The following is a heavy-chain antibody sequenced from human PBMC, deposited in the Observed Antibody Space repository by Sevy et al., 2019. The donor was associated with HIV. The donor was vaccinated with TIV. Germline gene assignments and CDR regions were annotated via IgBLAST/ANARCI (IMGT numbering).Heavy chain of an antibody. Sequence: GGCLRLSCAASGFTFSDYYMNWIRQVPGKGLERISYISSTGSTTYYADSVKGRFTLSRDNAKNSLYLQMNSLRAEDTAVYYCPRRSWSSNWYYFDYWGQGTLVHVSS. CDR2: ISSTGSTT. CDR1: GFTFSDYY. CDR3: PRRSWSSNWYYFDY. D-gene: IGHD6-13*01. V-gene: IGHV3-11*01. J-gene: IGHJ4*02.